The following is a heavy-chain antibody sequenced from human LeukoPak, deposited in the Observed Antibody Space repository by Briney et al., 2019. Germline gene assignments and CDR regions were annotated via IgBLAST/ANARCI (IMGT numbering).Heavy chain of an antibody. CDR2: IYYSGST. D-gene: IGHD3-22*01. Sequence: SETLSLTCTVSGGSISSYYWSWIRQPPGKGLEWIGYIYYSGSTNYNPSLKSRVTISADTSKNQFSLKLSSVTAADTAVYYCARQVYYYDLLDYWGQGTLVTVSS. CDR3: ARQVYYYDLLDY. J-gene: IGHJ4*02. V-gene: IGHV4-59*08. CDR1: GGSISSYY.